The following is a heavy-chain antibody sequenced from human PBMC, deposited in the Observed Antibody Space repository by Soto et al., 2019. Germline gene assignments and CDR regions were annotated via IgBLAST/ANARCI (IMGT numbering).Heavy chain of an antibody. CDR1: GFTFSSYA. CDR2: IIGSGGST. Sequence: GGSLRLSCAASGFTFSSYAMSWVRQAPGKGLEWVSAIIGSGGSTYYADSGKGRFTISRDNSKNTLYLQMNSLRAEDTAVYYGAKYGTGYPYRHSIAVAPLGYWGQGTLGTVSS. V-gene: IGHV3-23*01. J-gene: IGHJ4*02. CDR3: AKYGTGYPYRHSIAVAPLGY. D-gene: IGHD6-19*01.